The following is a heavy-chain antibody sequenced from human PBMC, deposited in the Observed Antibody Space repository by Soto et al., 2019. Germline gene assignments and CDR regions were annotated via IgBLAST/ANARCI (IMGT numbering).Heavy chain of an antibody. CDR2: ISSSGSYT. J-gene: IGHJ4*02. D-gene: IGHD4-17*01. Sequence: QVQLVESGGGLVKPGGSLRLSCAASGFIFSDYYMSWIRQAPGKGLEWVSYISSSGSYTNYADSVKGRFTISRDNAKNXXYLQMNSLRAEDTAVYYCARDSVYYGDYELNYFDYWGQGTLVTVSS. CDR1: GFIFSDYY. V-gene: IGHV3-11*05. CDR3: ARDSVYYGDYELNYFDY.